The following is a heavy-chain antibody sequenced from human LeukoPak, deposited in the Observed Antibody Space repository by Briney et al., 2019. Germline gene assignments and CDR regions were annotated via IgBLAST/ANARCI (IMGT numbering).Heavy chain of an antibody. Sequence: ASVKVSCKASSYTFTSYAMNWVRQGPGQGLEWVGWINTNTGNPTYAQGFTGRFVFSLDTSVSTAYLQISSLKAEDTAVYYCARVGVRYCSGGSCYLGYWGQETLVTVSS. D-gene: IGHD2-15*01. CDR3: ARVGVRYCSGGSCYLGY. V-gene: IGHV7-4-1*02. J-gene: IGHJ4*02. CDR1: SYTFTSYA. CDR2: INTNTGNP.